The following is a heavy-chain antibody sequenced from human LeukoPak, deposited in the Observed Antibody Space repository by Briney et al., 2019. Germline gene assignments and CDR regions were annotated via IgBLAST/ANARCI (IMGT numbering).Heavy chain of an antibody. CDR2: INHSGST. D-gene: IGHD2-15*01. CDR3: ASLGCSGGSCYSDNYYYYYMDV. J-gene: IGHJ6*03. Sequence: SETLSLTCAVYGGSFSGYYWSWIRQPPGKGLEWIGEINHSGSTNYNPSLKSRVTISVDTSKNQFSLKLSSVTAADTAVYYCASLGCSGGSCYSDNYYYYYMDVWGKGTTVTVSS. V-gene: IGHV4-34*01. CDR1: GGSFSGYY.